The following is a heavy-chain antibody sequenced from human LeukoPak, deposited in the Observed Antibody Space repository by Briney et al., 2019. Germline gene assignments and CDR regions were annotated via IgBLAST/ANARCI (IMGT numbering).Heavy chain of an antibody. D-gene: IGHD2-15*01. Sequence: GASVKVSCKASGYTFTSYGISWVRQAPGQGLEWMGWISAYNGNTNYAQKLQGRVTMTTDTSTSTAYMELRSLRSDDTTVYYCAREYCSGGSCYPLVFDYWGQGTLVTVSS. CDR2: ISAYNGNT. V-gene: IGHV1-18*01. CDR1: GYTFTSYG. J-gene: IGHJ4*02. CDR3: AREYCSGGSCYPLVFDY.